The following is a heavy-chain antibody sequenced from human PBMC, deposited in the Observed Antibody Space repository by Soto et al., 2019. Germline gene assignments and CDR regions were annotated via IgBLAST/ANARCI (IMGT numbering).Heavy chain of an antibody. Sequence: GGSLRLSCAVSGFSFSSYSMNWVRQAPGKGLEWVSYISSSSSTIHYADSVKGRFTISRDNAKNSLYLQMNSLRDEDTAVYYCARASSGYYLYYFDYWGQGAQVTVSS. V-gene: IGHV3-48*02. CDR2: ISSSSSTI. D-gene: IGHD3-22*01. CDR1: GFSFSSYS. J-gene: IGHJ4*02. CDR3: ARASSGYYLYYFDY.